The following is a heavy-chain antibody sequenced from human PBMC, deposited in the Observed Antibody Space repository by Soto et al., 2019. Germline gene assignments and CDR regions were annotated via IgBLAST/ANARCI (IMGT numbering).Heavy chain of an antibody. V-gene: IGHV4-39*01. CDR2: IYYSGTA. CDR1: GGSISSSTYY. CDR3: ARRATTVTYDAFDI. Sequence: PSETLSLTCSVSGGSISSSTYYWGWVRQPPGNGLEWIGSIYYSGTAPYTPSLKSRLTISVDTSKNQFSLNLSAVTAADTAVYYCARRATTVTYDAFDIWGQGTMVT. J-gene: IGHJ3*02. D-gene: IGHD4-17*01.